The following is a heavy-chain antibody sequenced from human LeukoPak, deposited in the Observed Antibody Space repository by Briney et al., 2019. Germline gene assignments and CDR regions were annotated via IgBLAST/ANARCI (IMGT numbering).Heavy chain of an antibody. V-gene: IGHV3-23*01. CDR2: ISGSGGST. J-gene: IGHJ4*02. D-gene: IGHD2-21*02. Sequence: GGSLRLSCAASGFTFSSYAMSWVRQAPGKGLEWVSAISGSGGSTYYADSVKGRFTISRDNSKNTLYLQMNSLRAEDTAVYYCAKVKGDGDCFYYFDYWGQGTLVTVSS. CDR1: GFTFSSYA. CDR3: AKVKGDGDCFYYFDY.